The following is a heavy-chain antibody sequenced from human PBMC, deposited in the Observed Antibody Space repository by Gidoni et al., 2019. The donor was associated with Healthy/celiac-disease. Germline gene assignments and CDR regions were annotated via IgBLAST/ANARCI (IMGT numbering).Heavy chain of an antibody. CDR2: IKQDGSEK. Sequence: SYWMSWVRQAPGKGLEWVANIKQDGSEKYYVDSVKGRFTISRDNAKNSLYLKMNSLRAEDTAVYYCARDIGGDFWSGYFGYINWFDPWGQGTLVTVSS. CDR3: ARDIGGDFWSGYFGYINWFDP. J-gene: IGHJ5*02. CDR1: SYW. D-gene: IGHD3-3*01. V-gene: IGHV3-7*03.